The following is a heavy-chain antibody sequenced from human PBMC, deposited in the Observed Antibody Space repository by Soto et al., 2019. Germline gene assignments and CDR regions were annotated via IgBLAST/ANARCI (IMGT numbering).Heavy chain of an antibody. CDR2: INPDNGNT. Sequence: QVQIVQSGAEVKKPGASVKISCKASGYTFTRYTMNWVRQAPGQRLEWMGWINPDNGNTKSSQKFQDRVIITRDTSASTAYMDLSSLRSEYTAVYYCARGIATGKIDPWGQGTLVTVSS. CDR1: GYTFTRYT. J-gene: IGHJ5*02. CDR3: ARGIATGKIDP. D-gene: IGHD2-15*01. V-gene: IGHV1-3*01.